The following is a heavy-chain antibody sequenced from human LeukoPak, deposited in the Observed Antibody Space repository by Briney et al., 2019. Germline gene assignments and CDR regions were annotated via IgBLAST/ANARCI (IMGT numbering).Heavy chain of an antibody. Sequence: ASVKVSCKASGYTFTSYGISWVRQAPGQGLEWMGWISAYNGNTNYAQKLQGRVTMTTDTSTSTAYMELSSLRSEDTAVYYCARAWSVRGVIIEWGFDYWGQGTLVTVSS. V-gene: IGHV1-18*01. CDR2: ISAYNGNT. CDR1: GYTFTSYG. D-gene: IGHD3-10*02. J-gene: IGHJ4*02. CDR3: ARAWSVRGVIIEWGFDY.